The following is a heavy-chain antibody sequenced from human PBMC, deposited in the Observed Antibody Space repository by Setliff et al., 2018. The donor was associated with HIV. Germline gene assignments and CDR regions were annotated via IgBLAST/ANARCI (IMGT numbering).Heavy chain of an antibody. CDR2: VTPDGGDK. CDR3: ARDWGEHYDSSGFSS. Sequence: PGGSLRLSCAASGFMFGVDWMSWVRQTPGKGLEWVASVTPDGGDKYYANSVKGRFIISRDNAKNALYLQMNSLRAEDTAVYYCARDWGEHYDSSGFSSWGQGTLVTVSS. D-gene: IGHD3-22*01. CDR1: GFMFGVDW. J-gene: IGHJ5*02. V-gene: IGHV3-7*01.